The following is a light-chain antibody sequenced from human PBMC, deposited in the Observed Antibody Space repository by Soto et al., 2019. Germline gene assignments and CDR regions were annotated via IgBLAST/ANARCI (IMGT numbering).Light chain of an antibody. CDR3: QQYISTRT. CDR2: GAS. J-gene: IGKJ1*01. Sequence: DVQMTQSPSTLSASVGDRVAITCRAGQNIRGWLAWYQQKPGKAPNLLIYGASILESGVPSRFSGSGYGTEFTRTISSLQPDDFGTYYCQQYISTRTFGQGTRVEVK. CDR1: QNIRGW. V-gene: IGKV1-5*03.